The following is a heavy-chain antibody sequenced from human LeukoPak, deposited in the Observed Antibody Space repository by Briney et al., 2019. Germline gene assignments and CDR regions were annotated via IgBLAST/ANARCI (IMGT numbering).Heavy chain of an antibody. CDR1: GGSISSYY. CDR3: ARLDGSGSSYYFDY. V-gene: IGHV4-59*08. CDR2: IYYTGST. D-gene: IGHD3-10*01. J-gene: IGHJ4*02. Sequence: PSETLSLTCTVSGGSISSYYWSWIRQPPGKGLEWMGYIYYTGSTTYNPSLKSRVTMSLDTSKNQFSLKLSSVTAADTAVYFCARLDGSGSSYYFDYWGQGTLVTVSS.